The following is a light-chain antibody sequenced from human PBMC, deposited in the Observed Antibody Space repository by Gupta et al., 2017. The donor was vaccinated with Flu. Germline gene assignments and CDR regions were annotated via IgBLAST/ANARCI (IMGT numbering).Light chain of an antibody. CDR2: KAS. V-gene: IGKV1-5*03. CDR1: QSISTW. J-gene: IGKJ1*01. Sequence: PSTRSAAVGDRVTITCRASQSISTWLGWYQQKPGKAPKLLIYKASSLESGVPSRFSGSGSGTEFTLTISSLQPDDSATYYCQQYNRFRAFGQGTKVEIK. CDR3: QQYNRFRA.